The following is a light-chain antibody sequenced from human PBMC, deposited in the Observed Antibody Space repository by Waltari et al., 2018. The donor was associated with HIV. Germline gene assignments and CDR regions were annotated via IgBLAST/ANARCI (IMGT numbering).Light chain of an antibody. V-gene: IGLV2-8*01. CDR3: SSYAGSNNLV. Sequence: QSALTQPPSASGSPGQSVTISCTGTSSDVGGYNYVSWYRHHPGKAPKLMIYEVSKRPSGFPVRFSGSKSGNTASLTVSGLQAEDEADYYCSSYAGSNNLVFGGGTKLTVL. CDR2: EVS. J-gene: IGLJ2*01. CDR1: SSDVGGYNY.